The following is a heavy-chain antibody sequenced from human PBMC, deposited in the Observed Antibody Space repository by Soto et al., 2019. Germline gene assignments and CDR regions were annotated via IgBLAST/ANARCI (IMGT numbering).Heavy chain of an antibody. CDR2: ISSSSSYI. CDR3: ARDRCQSSSWYVDYYYYGMDV. Sequence: GGSLRLSCAASGFTFSSYSMNWVRQAPGKGLEWVSSISSSSSYIYYADSVKGRFTISRDNAKNSLYLQMNSLRAEDTAVYYCARDRCQSSSWYVDYYYYGMDVWGQGTTVTVSS. CDR1: GFTFSSYS. D-gene: IGHD6-13*01. V-gene: IGHV3-21*01. J-gene: IGHJ6*02.